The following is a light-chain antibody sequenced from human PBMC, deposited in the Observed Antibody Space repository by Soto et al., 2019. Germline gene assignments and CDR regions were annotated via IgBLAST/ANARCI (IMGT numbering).Light chain of an antibody. CDR1: SSNIGAGYD. J-gene: IGLJ2*01. CDR2: GNS. CDR3: QSYDSSLSGYVV. Sequence: QSVLPQPPSVSGAPGPRVTISCPGSSSNIGAGYDVHWYQQLPGTAPKLLIYGNSNRPSGVPDRFSGSKSGTSASLAITGLQAEDEADYYCQSYDSSLSGYVVFGGGTKLTVL. V-gene: IGLV1-40*01.